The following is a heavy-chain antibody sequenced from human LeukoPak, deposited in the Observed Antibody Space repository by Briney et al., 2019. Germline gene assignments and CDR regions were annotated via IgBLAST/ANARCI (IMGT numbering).Heavy chain of an antibody. CDR3: ARGYSPKPTVTHYYFDY. CDR1: GASISSGLHY. CDR2: FYTSGST. D-gene: IGHD4-17*01. Sequence: PSETLSLTCTVSGASISSGLHYWSWIRQSAGKGLEWIGRFYTSGSTNYNPSLKSRVTMSVDTSKNQFSLKLSSVTAADTAVYYCARGYSPKPTVTHYYFDYWGQGTLVTVSS. J-gene: IGHJ4*02. V-gene: IGHV4-61*02.